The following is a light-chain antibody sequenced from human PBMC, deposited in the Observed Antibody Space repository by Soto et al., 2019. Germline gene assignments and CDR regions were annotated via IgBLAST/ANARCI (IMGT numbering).Light chain of an antibody. CDR1: QTVTSN. Sequence: VVTPSPATLAVSRGSTVPRSCRASQTVTSNLAWYQQKPGQAPRLLIYGASTRATGIPVRFSGSGSGTEFTLTIGSLQSEDFAVYYCQHYNTWTASFGGGTKVDIK. CDR2: GAS. CDR3: QHYNTWTAS. V-gene: IGKV3-15*01. J-gene: IGKJ4*01.